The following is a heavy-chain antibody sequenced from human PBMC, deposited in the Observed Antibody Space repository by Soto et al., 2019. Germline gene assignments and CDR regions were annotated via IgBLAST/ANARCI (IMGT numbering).Heavy chain of an antibody. Sequence: SETLSLTCTFSGCSISSGGYYWSWIRKHPGKGLEWIGYIYYSGSTYYNPSLKSRVTISVDTSKNQFSLKLSSVTAADTAVYYCARVGIAVAGTSSTPEHDYWGQGTLVTVSS. CDR3: ARVGIAVAGTSSTPEHDY. V-gene: IGHV4-31*03. J-gene: IGHJ4*02. D-gene: IGHD6-19*01. CDR2: IYYSGST. CDR1: GCSISSGGYY.